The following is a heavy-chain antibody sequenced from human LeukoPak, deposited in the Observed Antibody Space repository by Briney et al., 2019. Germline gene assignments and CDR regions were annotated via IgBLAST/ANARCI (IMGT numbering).Heavy chain of an antibody. D-gene: IGHD4-17*01. CDR3: ARGGLHDYGDYLDAFDI. CDR2: IYHSGST. CDR1: GGSISSGGCS. Sequence: SQTLSLTCAVSGGSISSGGCSWSWIRQPPGKGLEGIGYIYHSGSTYYNPSLKSRVTISVDRSKNQFSLKLSSVPAADTAVYYCARGGLHDYGDYLDAFDIWGQGTMVTVSS. J-gene: IGHJ3*02. V-gene: IGHV4-30-2*01.